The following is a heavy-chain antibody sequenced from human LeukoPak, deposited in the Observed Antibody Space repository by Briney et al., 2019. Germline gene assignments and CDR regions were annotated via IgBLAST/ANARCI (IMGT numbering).Heavy chain of an antibody. V-gene: IGHV3-21*01. CDR3: ARELNAVAHS. D-gene: IGHD6-19*01. Sequence: GGSLRLSCAASGFTFSSYSLNWVRQAPGKGLEWVSSISSSSYIYYADSVKGRFTISRDNAKNSLYLQMNSLRAEDTAVYYCARELNAVAHSWGQGTLVTVSS. J-gene: IGHJ4*02. CDR1: GFTFSSYS. CDR2: ISSSSYI.